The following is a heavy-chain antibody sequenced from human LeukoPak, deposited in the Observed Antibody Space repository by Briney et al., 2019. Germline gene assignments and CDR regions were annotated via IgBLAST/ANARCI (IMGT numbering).Heavy chain of an antibody. J-gene: IGHJ4*02. CDR1: GFSFGDYV. D-gene: IGHD3-22*01. CDR2: IRSKGYRVTT. CDR3: AGTHDSSSYYHRSVDY. Sequence: PGGSLRLSCTTSGFSFGDYVINWVRQAPGKGLEWVGFIRSKGYRVTTQYAASVRGRFTVSRDDSKSIAYLQMDSLKTEDTAVYSCAGTHDSSSYYHRSVDYWGQGTLVTVSS. V-gene: IGHV3-49*04.